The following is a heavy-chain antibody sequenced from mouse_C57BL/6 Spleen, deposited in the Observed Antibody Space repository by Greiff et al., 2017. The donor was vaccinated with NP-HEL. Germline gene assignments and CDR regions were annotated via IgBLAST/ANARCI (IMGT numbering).Heavy chain of an antibody. V-gene: IGHV1-72*01. CDR2: IDPNSGGT. D-gene: IGHD1-1*01. CDR1: GYTFTSYW. CDR3: ARVPYYYGSNWYFDV. Sequence: QVQLQQPGAELVKPGASVKLSCKASGYTFTSYWMHWVKQRPGRGLEWIGRIDPNSGGTTYNEKFKSKATLTVDKPSSTAYMQLSRLTSEDSAVYYCARVPYYYGSNWYFDVWGTGTTVTVSS. J-gene: IGHJ1*03.